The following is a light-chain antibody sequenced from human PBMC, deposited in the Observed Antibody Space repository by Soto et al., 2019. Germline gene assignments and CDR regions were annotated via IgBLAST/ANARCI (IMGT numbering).Light chain of an antibody. CDR3: LLSYNAVRV. J-gene: IGLJ2*01. Sequence: QAVVTQEPSLTVSPGGTVTLTCGSSTGAVTSNHHPYWFQQKAGQAPRTLIYDTSNKHSWTPARFSGSLLGDKAALTLSGVQPEDEAQYYCLLSYNAVRVFGGGTKLTVL. CDR1: TGAVTSNHH. CDR2: DTS. V-gene: IGLV7-46*01.